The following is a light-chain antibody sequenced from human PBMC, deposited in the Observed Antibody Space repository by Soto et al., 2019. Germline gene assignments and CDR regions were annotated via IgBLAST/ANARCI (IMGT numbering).Light chain of an antibody. CDR3: QQRSNWPPWT. CDR2: DAS. J-gene: IGKJ1*01. Sequence: EIVLTQSPATLSLSPGERATLSCRASQSVSSYLAWYRQKPGQAPMLLIYDASNRATGIPARFSGSGSGTDFTLTISSLEPEDFAVYYCQQRSNWPPWTFGQGTKVEIK. V-gene: IGKV3-11*01. CDR1: QSVSSY.